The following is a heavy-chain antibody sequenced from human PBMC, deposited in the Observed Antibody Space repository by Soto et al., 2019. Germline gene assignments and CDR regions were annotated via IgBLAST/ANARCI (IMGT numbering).Heavy chain of an antibody. V-gene: IGHV4-59*12. J-gene: IGHJ6*02. Sequence: SETLSLTCTVAGGSISSDYWSWIRQPPGKGLEWIGYMHYSGSTNYNPSLKSRVTISVDTSKNQFSLKLSSVTAADTAVYYCARGRAEYYYYYGMDVWRQGTTVTVSS. CDR2: MHYSGST. CDR1: GGSISSDY. CDR3: ARGRAEYYYYYGMDV. D-gene: IGHD6-13*01.